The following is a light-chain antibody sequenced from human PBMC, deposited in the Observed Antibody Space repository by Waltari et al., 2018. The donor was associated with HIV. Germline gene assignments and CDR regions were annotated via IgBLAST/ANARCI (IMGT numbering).Light chain of an antibody. CDR3: QQYDTYEYS. J-gene: IGKJ2*03. CDR1: QTNSRW. CDR2: MAS. V-gene: IGKV1-5*03. Sequence: DIQMTQSPSTLTASVADRVTMYYQASQTNSRWLAWYQQKPGKAPKLRFDMASSLETAVPSRFSVSASGTEFTLTISSLQPDDVATYYCQQYDTYEYSFGQATKLAI.